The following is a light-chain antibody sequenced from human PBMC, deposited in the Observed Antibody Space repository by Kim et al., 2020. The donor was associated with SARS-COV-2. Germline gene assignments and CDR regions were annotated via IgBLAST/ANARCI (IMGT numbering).Light chain of an antibody. CDR2: EVA. J-gene: IGLJ1*01. V-gene: IGLV2-8*01. CDR3: SSYAGSRTCV. CDR1: NSDVGDYYS. Sequence: HSALTQPPSASGSPGQSVTVSCTGTNSDVGDYYSVSWYQHHPGKAPKLMIYEVAKRPSGVPDRFSGSKSGKTASLTISGLQAEDEADYYCSSYAGSRTCVFGTGTKVTVL.